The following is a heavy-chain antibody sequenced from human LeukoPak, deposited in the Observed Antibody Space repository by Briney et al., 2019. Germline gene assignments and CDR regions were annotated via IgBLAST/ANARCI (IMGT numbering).Heavy chain of an antibody. CDR3: VKVGISTYDH. V-gene: IGHV3-21*01. D-gene: IGHD2/OR15-2a*01. CDR2: ISSSRSYI. Sequence: GGSLRLSCAASGFTFSSYSMNWVRQAPGKGLEWVSSISSSRSYIYYADSAKGRFTISRDNSKDTLYLQMSNLRPEDTAIYYCVKVGISTYDHWGQGTLVTVSS. CDR1: GFTFSSYS. J-gene: IGHJ4*02.